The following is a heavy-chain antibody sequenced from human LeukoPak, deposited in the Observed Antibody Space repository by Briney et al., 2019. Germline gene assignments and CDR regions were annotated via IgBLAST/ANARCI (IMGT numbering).Heavy chain of an antibody. D-gene: IGHD3-22*01. CDR1: GYTFTSYA. CDR2: INAGNGNT. Sequence: GASVKVSCKASGYTFTSYAMHWVRQAPGQRLEWMGWINAGNGNTKYSQKFQGRVTITRDTSASTAYMELSSLRSEDTAVYYRARDQFRSTGYYYYWGQGTLVTVSS. J-gene: IGHJ4*02. V-gene: IGHV1-3*01. CDR3: ARDQFRSTGYYYY.